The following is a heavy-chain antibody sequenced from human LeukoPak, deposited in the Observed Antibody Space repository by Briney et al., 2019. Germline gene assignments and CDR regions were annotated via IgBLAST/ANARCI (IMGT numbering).Heavy chain of an antibody. CDR1: GGSIRSSSYY. V-gene: IGHV4-39*07. Sequence: LESLSLTCTVSGGSIRSSSYYWGWIRQPPGKGMGWIGSIYYSGNTYYNPSLKSRVIISVDTSRDQFSLKLSSVTAADTGVYYCARYHNGYDDYWGQGSLVTVSS. CDR3: ARYHNGYDDY. J-gene: IGHJ4*02. CDR2: IYYSGNT. D-gene: IGHD5-12*01.